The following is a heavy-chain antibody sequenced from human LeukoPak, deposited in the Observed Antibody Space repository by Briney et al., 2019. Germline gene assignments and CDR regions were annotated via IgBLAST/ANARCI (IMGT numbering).Heavy chain of an antibody. CDR2: INPSGGT. Sequence: ASVKVSCKASGYTFSRYYMLWVRQAPGQGLEWMGIINPSGGTGYAQKFQGRVTMTRDTSTTPVYMELSRLRSEDTAVYYCARGWARFAIDPWGQGTLVTVSS. V-gene: IGHV1-46*01. CDR1: GYTFSRYY. CDR3: ARGWARFAIDP. J-gene: IGHJ5*02. D-gene: IGHD2-21*01.